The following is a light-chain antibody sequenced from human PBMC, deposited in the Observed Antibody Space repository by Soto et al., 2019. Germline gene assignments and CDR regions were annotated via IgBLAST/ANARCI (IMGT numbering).Light chain of an antibody. J-gene: IGLJ1*01. CDR2: EVS. Sequence: QSLLTQPACVSLSPGQSITISCTGTSSDVGGYNYVSWYQQHPGKAPKLMIYEVSNRPSGVSNRFSGSKSGNTASLTISGLQAEDEADYYCSSYTSSSTRVFGTGTKVTVL. CDR1: SSDVGGYNY. CDR3: SSYTSSSTRV. V-gene: IGLV2-14*01.